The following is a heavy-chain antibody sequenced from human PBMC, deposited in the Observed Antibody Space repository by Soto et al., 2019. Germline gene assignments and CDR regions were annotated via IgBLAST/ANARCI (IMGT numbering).Heavy chain of an antibody. J-gene: IGHJ4*02. D-gene: IGHD6-13*01. CDR2: INHSGST. CDR1: GGSFSGYY. V-gene: IGHV4-34*01. Sequence: SETLSLTCAVYGGSFSGYYWSWIRQPPGKGLEWIGEINHSGSTNYNPSLKSRVTISVDTSKNQFSLKLSSVTAADTAVYYCARTLGSSWRTEKGRYYFDYWGQGTLVTVS. CDR3: ARTLGSSWRTEKGRYYFDY.